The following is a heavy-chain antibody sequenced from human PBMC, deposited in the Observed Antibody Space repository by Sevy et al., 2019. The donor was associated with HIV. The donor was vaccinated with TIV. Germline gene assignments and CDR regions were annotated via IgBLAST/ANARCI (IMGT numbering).Heavy chain of an antibody. D-gene: IGHD2-2*01. CDR2: IKRVGSEK. CDR3: ARDCSSTSCLWGLDV. V-gene: IGHV3-7*03. J-gene: IGHJ6*02. Sequence: GGSLRLSCAASGFTFSNYWMSWVRQAPGKGLEWVANIKRVGSEKYYMASVKGRFTIPRDNAKNSLYLKINSLRAEDTAMYYCARDCSSTSCLWGLDVWGQGTTVTVSS. CDR1: GFTFSNYW.